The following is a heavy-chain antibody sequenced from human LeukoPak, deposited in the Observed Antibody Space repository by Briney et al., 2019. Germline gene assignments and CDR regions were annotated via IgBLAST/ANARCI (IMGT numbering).Heavy chain of an antibody. J-gene: IGHJ1*01. Sequence: ASVKISCKVSGYTLTELSMHWVRQAPGKGLEWMGGFDPEDGETIYAQKFQGRVTMTEDTSTDTAYMELSSLRSEDTAVYYCATLAITPYEEYFQHWGQGTLVTVSS. D-gene: IGHD1-14*01. CDR1: GYTLTELS. V-gene: IGHV1-24*01. CDR3: ATLAITPYEEYFQH. CDR2: FDPEDGET.